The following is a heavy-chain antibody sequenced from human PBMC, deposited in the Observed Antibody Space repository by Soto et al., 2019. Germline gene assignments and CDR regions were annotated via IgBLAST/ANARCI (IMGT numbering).Heavy chain of an antibody. CDR3: ASNYLYYYGSGNTNYYGMDV. V-gene: IGHV1-46*01. Sequence: GASVKVSCKASGYTFTSYYMHWVRQAPGQGLEWMGIINPSGGSTSYAQKFQGRVTMTTDTSTSTAYMELRSLRSDDTAVYYCASNYLYYYGSGNTNYYGMDVWGQGTTVTVSS. D-gene: IGHD3-10*01. CDR2: INPSGGST. CDR1: GYTFTSYY. J-gene: IGHJ6*02.